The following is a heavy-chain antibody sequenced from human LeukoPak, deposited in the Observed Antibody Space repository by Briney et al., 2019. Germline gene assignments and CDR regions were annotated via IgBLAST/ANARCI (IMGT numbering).Heavy chain of an antibody. CDR3: ARDVSAAPRGPLNWFDP. CDR2: TYYRYKWYN. CDR1: GDSVSSNSAA. V-gene: IGHV6-1*01. Sequence: SQTLSLTCAISGDSVSSNSAAWNWIRQSPSRGLEWLGRTYYRYKWYNDYAVSVKSRITINPDTSKNQFSLQLNSVTPEDTAVYYCARDVSAAPRGPLNWFDPWGQGTLVTVSS. D-gene: IGHD3-10*01. J-gene: IGHJ5*02.